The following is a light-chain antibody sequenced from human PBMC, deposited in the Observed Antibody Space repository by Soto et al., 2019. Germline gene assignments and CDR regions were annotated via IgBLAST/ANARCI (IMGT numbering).Light chain of an antibody. CDR2: QVN. CDR1: SNDIGVYDF. J-gene: IGLJ1*01. V-gene: IGLV2-8*01. CDR3: QSYDSSLSGSV. Sequence: QSVLTQPPSASGSPGQSVTISCTGTSNDIGVYDFVSWYQQHPGKAPKVIIYQVNKRPSGVPDRFSGSKSANTASLTVSGLQAEDEADYYCQSYDSSLSGSVFGTGTKLTVL.